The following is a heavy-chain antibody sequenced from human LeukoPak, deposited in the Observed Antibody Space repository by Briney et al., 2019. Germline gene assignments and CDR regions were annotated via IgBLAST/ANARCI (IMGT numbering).Heavy chain of an antibody. CDR1: GYTFTGYY. D-gene: IGHD2-15*01. J-gene: IGHJ4*02. V-gene: IGHV1-2*02. Sequence: GASVKVSCKASGYTFTGYYMHWVRQAPGQGLEWMGWINPNSGGTNYAQKFQGRVTMTRDTSISTAYMELSRLRSEDTAVYYCARHPVRYCSGGSCYLGLYFDYWGQGTLVTVSS. CDR3: ARHPVRYCSGGSCYLGLYFDY. CDR2: INPNSGGT.